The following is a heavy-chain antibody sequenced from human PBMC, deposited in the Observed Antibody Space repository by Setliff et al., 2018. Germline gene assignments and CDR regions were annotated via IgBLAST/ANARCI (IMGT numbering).Heavy chain of an antibody. Sequence: PGGSLRLSCAASGLTFSSYGMYWVRQASGKGLEWVAVLWYDGSNKNYADSVKDRFTISRDNSKNTLYLQMNSLRAEDTAVYYCSTGSIVGATAAEYFQHWGRGTLVTVS. CDR2: LWYDGSNK. V-gene: IGHV3-33*01. CDR1: GLTFSSYG. J-gene: IGHJ1*01. CDR3: STGSIVGATAAEYFQH. D-gene: IGHD1-26*01.